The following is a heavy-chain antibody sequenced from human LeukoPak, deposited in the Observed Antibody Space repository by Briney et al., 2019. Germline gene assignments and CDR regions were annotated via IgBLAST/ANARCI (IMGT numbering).Heavy chain of an antibody. CDR3: ARALEYKYGSNWYPEYFQH. CDR1: GYTFTSYA. Sequence: VASVKVSCKASGYTFTSYAMHWVRQAPGQRLEWMGWINAGNGNTKYSQKLQGRVTMTTDTSTSTAYMELRSLRSDDTAVYYCARALEYKYGSNWYPEYFQHWGQGTLVTVSS. V-gene: IGHV1-3*01. CDR2: INAGNGNT. D-gene: IGHD6-13*01. J-gene: IGHJ1*01.